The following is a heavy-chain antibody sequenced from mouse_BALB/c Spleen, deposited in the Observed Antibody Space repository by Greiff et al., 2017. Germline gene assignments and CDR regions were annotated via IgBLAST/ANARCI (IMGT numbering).Heavy chain of an antibody. CDR1: GFNIKDTY. D-gene: IGHD1-1*01. V-gene: IGHV14-3*02. CDR2: IDPANGNT. Sequence: VQLQQSGAELVKPGASVKLSCTASGFNIKDTYMHWVKQRPEQGLEWIGRIDPANGNTKYDPKFQGKATITADISSNTAYLQLSSLTSEDTAVYYCARGTTVVARYAMDYWGQGTSVTVSS. CDR3: ARGTTVVARYAMDY. J-gene: IGHJ4*01.